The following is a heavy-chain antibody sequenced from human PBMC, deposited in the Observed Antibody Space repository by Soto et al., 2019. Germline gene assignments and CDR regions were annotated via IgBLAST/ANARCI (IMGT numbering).Heavy chain of an antibody. CDR1: GFTFRSYW. CDR2: ISSDGSST. V-gene: IGHV3-74*01. CDR3: ALKHSTSWAYFYYYMDV. J-gene: IGHJ6*03. D-gene: IGHD2-2*01. Sequence: EVQLVESGGGLVQPGGSLRLSRAASGFTFRSYWMHWVRQAPGKGLAWVARISSDGSSTSYADSVKGRFTISRDNAKNTLYLQMNSLRAEDTAVYYCALKHSTSWAYFYYYMDVWGKGTTVTVSS.